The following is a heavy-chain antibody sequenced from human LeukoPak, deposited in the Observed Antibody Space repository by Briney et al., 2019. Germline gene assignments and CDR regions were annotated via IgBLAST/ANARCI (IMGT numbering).Heavy chain of an antibody. D-gene: IGHD2-2*01. CDR2: ISYDGSNK. CDR3: ARGGDWGQYCSSTSCLAEYFQH. CDR1: GFTFSSYA. Sequence: GRSLRLSCAASGFTFSSYAMHWVRQAPGKGLEWVAVISYDGSNKYYADSVKGRFTISRDNSKNTLYLQMNSLRAEDTAVYYCARGGDWGQYCSSTSCLAEYFQHWGQGTLVTVSS. V-gene: IGHV3-30-3*01. J-gene: IGHJ1*01.